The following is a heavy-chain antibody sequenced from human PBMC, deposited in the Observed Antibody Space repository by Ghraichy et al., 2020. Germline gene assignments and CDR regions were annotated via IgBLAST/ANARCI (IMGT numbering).Heavy chain of an antibody. V-gene: IGHV3-21*01. CDR1: GFTFSSYS. Sequence: GGSLRLSCAASGFTFSSYSMNWVRQAPGKGLEWVSSISSSSSYIYYADSVKGRFTISRDNAKNSLYLQMNSLRAEDTAVYYCARSMTTVGSVGYWGQGTLVTVSS. CDR2: ISSSSSYI. J-gene: IGHJ4*02. CDR3: ARSMTTVGSVGY. D-gene: IGHD4-11*01.